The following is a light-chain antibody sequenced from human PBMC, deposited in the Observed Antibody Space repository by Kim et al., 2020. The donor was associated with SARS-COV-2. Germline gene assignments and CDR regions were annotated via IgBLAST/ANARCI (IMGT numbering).Light chain of an antibody. CDR2: KDS. CDR3: QVWDSGTWV. Sequence: SYELTQPLSVSVALGQTARLTCGGNNIQTLNAHWYRQKPGQAPVLVMYKDSKRPSGIPERFSGSNSGNTATLTISRAQADDEADYFCQVWDSGTWVFGGG. V-gene: IGLV3-9*01. CDR1: NIQTLN. J-gene: IGLJ3*02.